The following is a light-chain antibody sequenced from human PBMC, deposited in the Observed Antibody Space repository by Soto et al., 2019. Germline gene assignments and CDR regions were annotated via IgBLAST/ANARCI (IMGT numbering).Light chain of an antibody. CDR1: QDITKS. V-gene: IGKV1-33*01. CDR3: QQFAHLHT. CDR2: DAS. Sequence: DIQMTQSPTSLSASIGDRVTISCQASQDITKSLNWYQQKAGKAPKVLIYDASNLETGVPSRFSGTGSGTEFTLTISTLQPEDVATYYCQQFAHLHTFGGGTKVDIK. J-gene: IGKJ4*01.